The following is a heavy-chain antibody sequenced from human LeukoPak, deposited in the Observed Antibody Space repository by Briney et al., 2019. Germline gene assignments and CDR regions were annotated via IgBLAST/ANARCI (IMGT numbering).Heavy chain of an antibody. CDR2: ISSTGTTV. D-gene: IGHD4-23*01. CDR1: GFSFSDYY. V-gene: IGHV3-11*01. Sequence: TGGSLRLSCAASGFSFSDYYMSWIRQAPGKGLEWVSYISSTGTTVYYADSVKGRFTISRDNAKNLLYLRMNSLRAEDTAVYYCASTAVVATDHWGQGTLVTVSS. CDR3: ASTAVVATDH. J-gene: IGHJ4*02.